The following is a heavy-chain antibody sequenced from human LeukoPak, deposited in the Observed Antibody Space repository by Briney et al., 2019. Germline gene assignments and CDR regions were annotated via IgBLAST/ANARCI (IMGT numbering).Heavy chain of an antibody. CDR1: GFTFSSYA. CDR3: ARDGGVVVTATPPYFDY. J-gene: IGHJ4*02. V-gene: IGHV3-30-3*01. D-gene: IGHD2-21*02. CDR2: ISYDGSNK. Sequence: PGGSLRLSCAAPGFTFSSYAMHWVRQAPGKGLEWVAVISYDGSNKYYADSVKGRFTISRDNSKNTLYLQMNSLRAEDTAVYYCARDGGVVVTATPPYFDYWGQGTLVTVSS.